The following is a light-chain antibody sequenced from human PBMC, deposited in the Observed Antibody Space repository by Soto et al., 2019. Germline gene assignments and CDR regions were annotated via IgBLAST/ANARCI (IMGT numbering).Light chain of an antibody. CDR2: AAS. V-gene: IGKV1-39*01. CDR1: QSISFY. CDR3: QQSYSTPRT. J-gene: IGKJ2*01. Sequence: DIQMTQSPSSLSASVGDRVTITCRASQSISFYLNWYQQKPGKAPKLLIYAASSLQSGVPSRFSGSGSGTDFTLTISSLQHEDFATYYCQQSYSTPRTFGQGTKVDIK.